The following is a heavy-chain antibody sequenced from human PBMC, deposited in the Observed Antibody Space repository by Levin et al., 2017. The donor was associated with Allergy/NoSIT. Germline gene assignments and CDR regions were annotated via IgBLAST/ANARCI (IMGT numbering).Heavy chain of an antibody. Sequence: GGSLRLSCAASGFTFTSYSMNWVRQAPGKGLEWLSYISSGSDTIHYADSVEGRFTVSRDNARNSLYLQMNSLRAEDTAVYYCARGVSVDYPETGAYWGQGTLVTVSS. D-gene: IGHD7-27*01. J-gene: IGHJ4*02. V-gene: IGHV3-48*01. CDR2: ISSGSDTI. CDR1: GFTFTSYS. CDR3: ARGVSVDYPETGAY.